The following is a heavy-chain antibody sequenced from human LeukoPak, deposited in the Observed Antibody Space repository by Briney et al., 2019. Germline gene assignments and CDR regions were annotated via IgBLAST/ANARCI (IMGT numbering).Heavy chain of an antibody. CDR2: INTRGRT. CDR3: GTSYDNKIAPFDL. D-gene: IGHD3-9*01. V-gene: IGHV4-4*09. J-gene: IGHJ4*02. Sequence: SETLSLTCTVSGGSISSYQWSWIRQPPGKGLEWIGYINTRGRTNYNPSLKSRVTFSVDTSRDQFSLKLSSVTAADTAVYYCGTSYDNKIAPFDLWGQGTQVTVSS. CDR1: GGSISSYQ.